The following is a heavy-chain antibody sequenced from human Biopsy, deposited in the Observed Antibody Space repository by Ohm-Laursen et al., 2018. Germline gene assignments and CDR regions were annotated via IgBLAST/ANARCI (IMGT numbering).Heavy chain of an antibody. Sequence: SLRLSCTASGFIFSRNDMSWVRQAPEKGLEWVSGISGSGASTYCADSVKGRFTISRDNSKNTLFLQMDSLRADDTAVYYCVKAYSAIYWFDPWGQGTLVTVSS. V-gene: IGHV3-23*01. D-gene: IGHD2-21*01. J-gene: IGHJ5*02. CDR1: GFIFSRND. CDR2: ISGSGAST. CDR3: VKAYSAIYWFDP.